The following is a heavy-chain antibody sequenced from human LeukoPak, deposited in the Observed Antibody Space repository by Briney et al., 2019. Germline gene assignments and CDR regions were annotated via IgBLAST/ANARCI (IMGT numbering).Heavy chain of an antibody. D-gene: IGHD6-13*01. J-gene: IGHJ5*02. Sequence: GESLKISCKGSGYSFSTYWIGWVRQMPGKSLEWIGLIYPGDSGTRYSPSFQGQGTFSVDKSISTAYLQWSSLKASDTAMYYCARNGAAGSPNRFFNWFDPWGQGTLVTVSS. V-gene: IGHV5-51*01. CDR1: GYSFSTYW. CDR3: ARNGAAGSPNRFFNWFDP. CDR2: IYPGDSGT.